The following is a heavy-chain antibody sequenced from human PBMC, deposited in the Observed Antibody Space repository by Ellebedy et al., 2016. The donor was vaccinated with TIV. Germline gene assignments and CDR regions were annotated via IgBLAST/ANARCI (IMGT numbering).Heavy chain of an antibody. CDR3: ARAIYGASYL. D-gene: IGHD4-17*01. J-gene: IGHJ2*01. V-gene: IGHV3-7*01. Sequence: GGSLRLSCTASGFTLNNYWMTWVRQAPGKGLEWVANINEDGTKKHYVDSVRGRFTISRDYAGNSLLLQMNSLGAEDTAVYYCARAIYGASYLWGRGTLVTVSS. CDR1: GFTLNNYW. CDR2: INEDGTKK.